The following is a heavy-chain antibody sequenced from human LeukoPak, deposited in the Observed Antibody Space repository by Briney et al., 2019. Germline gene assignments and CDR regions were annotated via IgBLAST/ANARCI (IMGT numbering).Heavy chain of an antibody. CDR3: ATGHRLYGMDV. Sequence: PGGSLRLSCAASGFTFSSYEMSWVRQAPGKGLEWVSYIGSSGITIYYAVSVKGRFTISRDNAKNSLYLQMNSLRADDTADYYCATGHRLYGMDVWDQGSTVTVAS. CDR2: IGSSGITI. V-gene: IGHV3-48*03. J-gene: IGHJ6*02. D-gene: IGHD3-16*02. CDR1: GFTFSSYE.